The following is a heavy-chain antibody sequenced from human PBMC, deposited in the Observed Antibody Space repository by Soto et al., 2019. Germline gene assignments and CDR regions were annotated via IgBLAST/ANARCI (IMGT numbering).Heavy chain of an antibody. D-gene: IGHD5-18*01. CDR3: ARGGVQLWFLALDI. J-gene: IGHJ3*02. CDR2: INPNSGGT. CDR1: GYTFTGYY. V-gene: IGHV1-2*04. Sequence: ASVKVSFKASGYTFTGYYMHWVRQAPGQGLEWMGWINPNSGGTNYAQKLQGWVTMTRDTSISTAYLELSRLRSDDTAVYSGARGGVQLWFLALDIWGKGTMVTVSS.